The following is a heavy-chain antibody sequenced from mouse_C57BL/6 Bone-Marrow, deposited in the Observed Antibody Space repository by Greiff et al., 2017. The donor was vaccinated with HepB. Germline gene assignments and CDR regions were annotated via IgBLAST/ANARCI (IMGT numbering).Heavy chain of an antibody. D-gene: IGHD2-2*01. Sequence: EVQLQESGPGLVKPSQSLSLTCSVTGYSITSDYYWNWIRQFPGNKLEWMGYISYDGSNNYNPSLKNRISITRDTSKNQFFLKLNSVTTEDTATYYCARDRGLWLRRLDYWGQGTTLTVSS. V-gene: IGHV3-6*01. CDR1: GYSITSDYY. J-gene: IGHJ2*01. CDR3: ARDRGLWLRRLDY. CDR2: ISYDGSN.